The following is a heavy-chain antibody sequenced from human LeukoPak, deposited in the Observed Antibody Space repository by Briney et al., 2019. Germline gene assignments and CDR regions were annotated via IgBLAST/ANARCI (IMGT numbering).Heavy chain of an antibody. CDR1: GFTFSSYS. CDR2: IGSSSSYI. D-gene: IGHD5-18*01. CDR3: AASTKHTAIVDY. J-gene: IGHJ4*01. V-gene: IGHV3-21*01. Sequence: GGSLRLSCVASGFTFSSYSINWVRQAPGKGLELVSSIGSSSSYIYYADSVKGRFTISRDNAKNSLHLQMNSLRAEDTAVYYCAASTKHTAIVDYWGPVILVTVSS.